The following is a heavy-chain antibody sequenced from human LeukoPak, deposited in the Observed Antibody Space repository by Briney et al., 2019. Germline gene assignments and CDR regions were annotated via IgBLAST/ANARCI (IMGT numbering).Heavy chain of an antibody. J-gene: IGHJ3*02. CDR2: INPSGGST. Sequence: GASVKVSCKASGCTFTSYYMHWVRQAPGQGLEWMGIINPSGGSTSYAQKFQGRVTMTRDTSTSTVYMELSSLRSEDTAVYYCARGYYYDSSGYTAQYAFDIWGQGTMVTVSS. V-gene: IGHV1-46*01. CDR1: GCTFTSYY. CDR3: ARGYYYDSSGYTAQYAFDI. D-gene: IGHD3-22*01.